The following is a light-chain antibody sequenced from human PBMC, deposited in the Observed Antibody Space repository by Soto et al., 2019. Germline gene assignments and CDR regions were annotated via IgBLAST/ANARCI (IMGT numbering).Light chain of an antibody. J-gene: IGLJ1*01. CDR3: SSYTISSTYV. V-gene: IGLV2-14*01. Sequence: QSALTQPASVSGSPGQSIAISCTGTSSDVGGYTYVSWYQQHPDKAPKLMIFDVSNRPSGVSNRSSGSKSGNTASLTISGLQADDEADYYCSSYTISSTYVFGTGTKVTVL. CDR1: SSDVGGYTY. CDR2: DVS.